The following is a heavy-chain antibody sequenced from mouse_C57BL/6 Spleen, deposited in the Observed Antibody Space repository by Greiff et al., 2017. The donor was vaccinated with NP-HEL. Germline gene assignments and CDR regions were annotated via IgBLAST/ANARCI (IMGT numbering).Heavy chain of an antibody. CDR2: INPYNGDT. J-gene: IGHJ3*01. Sequence: VQLQQSGPELVKPGDSVKISCKASGYSFTGYFMNWVMQSHGKSLEWIGRINPYNGDTFYNQKFKGKATLTVDKSSSTAHMELRSLTSEDSAVYYCARSGDDYDKAWFAYWGQGTLVTVSA. D-gene: IGHD2-4*01. CDR1: GYSFTGYF. V-gene: IGHV1-20*01. CDR3: ARSGDDYDKAWFAY.